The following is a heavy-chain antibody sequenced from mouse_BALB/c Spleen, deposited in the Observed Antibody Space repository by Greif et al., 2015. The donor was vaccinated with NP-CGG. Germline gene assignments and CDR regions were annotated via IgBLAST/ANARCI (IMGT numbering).Heavy chain of an antibody. J-gene: IGHJ3*01. CDR3: ARGDY. CDR1: GSAGISSV. V-gene: IGHV1-14*01. CDR2: INPYNDGP. Sequence: EVKLVESGPELVKPGGSVKMSCTASGSAGISSVLPWVKQKPGQGLEWIGYINPYNDGPPSNAPFPGPAPLSSDKSSSTAYMELSSLTSEDSAVYYCARGDYWGQGTLVTVSA.